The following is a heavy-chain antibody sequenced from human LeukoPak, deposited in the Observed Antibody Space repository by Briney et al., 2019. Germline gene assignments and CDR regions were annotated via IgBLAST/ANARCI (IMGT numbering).Heavy chain of an antibody. CDR1: GFTFHDYA. V-gene: IGHV3-9*01. CDR2: ISWYSGTV. Sequence: GGSLRLSCAASGFTFHDYAMHWVRQAPGKGLEWVSGISWYSGTVGYADSVKGRFTISRDNAKNSLYLHMNSLRSEDTALYYCARVSGYSTGCSSFDYWGQGALVIVSS. J-gene: IGHJ4*02. D-gene: IGHD6-19*01. CDR3: ARVSGYSTGCSSFDY.